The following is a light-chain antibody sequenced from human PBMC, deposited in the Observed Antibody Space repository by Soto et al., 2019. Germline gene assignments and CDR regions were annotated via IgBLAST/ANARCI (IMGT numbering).Light chain of an antibody. Sequence: DIQMTQSPSSVSASVGDRVTITCRASQGIRSWLAWYQQKPGKAPKLLIYAASSLQSGVSSRFSGSGSGTDFTLTISSLQSEDFATYYCQQANSFPFTFGPGTQVDIK. V-gene: IGKV1-12*01. CDR1: QGIRSW. CDR3: QQANSFPFT. CDR2: AAS. J-gene: IGKJ3*01.